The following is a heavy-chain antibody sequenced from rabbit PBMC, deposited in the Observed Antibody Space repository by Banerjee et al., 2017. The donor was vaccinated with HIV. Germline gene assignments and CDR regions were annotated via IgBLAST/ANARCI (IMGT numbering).Heavy chain of an antibody. CDR1: VLSFNNKHV. J-gene: IGHJ3*01. CDR3: ARDNYDDYGDYDL. CDR2: INSNTGNT. Sequence: QEQLEESGGDLVKPEGSPTLTCRASVLSFNNKHVLCWVRQAPGKGLEWIACINSNTGNTVYASWAKGPFTISKTSSTTVTLQMTRLTAADTATYFCARDNYDDYGDYDLWGQGTLVTVS. D-gene: IGHD2-1*01. V-gene: IGHV1S45*01.